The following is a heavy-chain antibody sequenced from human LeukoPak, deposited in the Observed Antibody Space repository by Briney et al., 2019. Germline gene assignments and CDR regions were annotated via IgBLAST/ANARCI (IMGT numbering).Heavy chain of an antibody. CDR3: AKGGWLDD. CDR1: GFNFNEYD. V-gene: IGHV3-23*01. D-gene: IGHD6-19*01. CDR2: ITGRSDKT. J-gene: IGHJ4*02. Sequence: PGGSLRLSCAASGFNFNEYDMTWARQAPGKGLEWVSTITGRSDKTYYTDSVKGRFVTSRDNSKDTLYLQMNSLRAEDTALYCCAKGGWLDDLGQGALVTVSS.